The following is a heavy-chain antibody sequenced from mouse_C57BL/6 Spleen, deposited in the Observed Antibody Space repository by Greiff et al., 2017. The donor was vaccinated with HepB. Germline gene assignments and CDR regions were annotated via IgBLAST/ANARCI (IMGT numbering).Heavy chain of an antibody. CDR3: ARERLYYSNPWFAY. CDR1: GYTFTSYW. CDR2: INPSNGGT. J-gene: IGHJ3*01. D-gene: IGHD2-5*01. V-gene: IGHV1-53*01. Sequence: QVQLQQPGTELVKPGASVKLSCKASGYTFTSYWMHWVKQRPGQGLEWIGNINPSNGGTNYNEKFKSKATLTEDKSSSTAYMQLSSLTSEDSAVYYCARERLYYSNPWFAYWGQGTLVTVSA.